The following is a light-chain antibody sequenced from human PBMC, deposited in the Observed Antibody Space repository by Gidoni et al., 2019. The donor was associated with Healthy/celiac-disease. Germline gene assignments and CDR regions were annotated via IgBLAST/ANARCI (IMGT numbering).Light chain of an antibody. CDR3: QQTKTAPFT. Sequence: DIQLIHSPSSLSASVGDRVTITCRANENIDNRLNWYRQTPGKAPELLIYASSNLRGGVPSRFSGSGFGTDFTLSISGLQSEDLANYYCQQTKTAPFTFGPGTKVDLK. CDR1: ENIDNR. CDR2: ASS. V-gene: IGKV1-39*01. J-gene: IGKJ3*01.